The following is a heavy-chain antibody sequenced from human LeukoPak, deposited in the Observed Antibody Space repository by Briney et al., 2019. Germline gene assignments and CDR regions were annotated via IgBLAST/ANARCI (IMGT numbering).Heavy chain of an antibody. V-gene: IGHV4-59*08. Sequence: SETLSLTCTVSGGSISSYYWSWIRQPPGKGLEWIGYIYYSGSTNCNPSLKSRVTISVDTSKNQFSLKLSSVTAADTAVYYCTRLFEDIVVVPAAKGWFDPWGQGTLVTVSS. CDR2: IYYSGST. J-gene: IGHJ5*02. CDR1: GGSISSYY. D-gene: IGHD2-2*01. CDR3: TRLFEDIVVVPAAKGWFDP.